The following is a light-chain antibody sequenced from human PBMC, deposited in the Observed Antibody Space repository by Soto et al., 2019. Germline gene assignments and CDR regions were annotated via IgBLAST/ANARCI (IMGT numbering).Light chain of an antibody. Sequence: EIVWTQSPGTLSLSPGERATLSCRASQSISTTYLAWDQQKPAQTPRLLIYGSSSRATGIPDRFSGSGSGTDFTLTISRLEPEDFAVYYCQQYASPTLTFGGGTKVEIK. V-gene: IGKV3-20*01. CDR2: GSS. CDR3: QQYASPTLT. CDR1: QSISTTY. J-gene: IGKJ4*01.